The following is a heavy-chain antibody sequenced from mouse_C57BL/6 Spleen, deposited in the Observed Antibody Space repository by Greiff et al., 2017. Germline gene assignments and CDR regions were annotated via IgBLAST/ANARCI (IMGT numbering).Heavy chain of an antibody. CDR3: ARRVGYIDV. J-gene: IGHJ1*03. V-gene: IGHV1-5*01. CDR2: IYPGNSDT. CDR1: GYTFTSYW. Sequence: VQLQQSGTVLARPGASVKMSCKTSGYTFTSYWMNWVKQRPGQGLEWIGAIYPGNSDTSYNQKFKGKAKLTAVTSSSTAYMELHSLTSEDSAVYFGARRVGYIDVWGTGTTVTVSS.